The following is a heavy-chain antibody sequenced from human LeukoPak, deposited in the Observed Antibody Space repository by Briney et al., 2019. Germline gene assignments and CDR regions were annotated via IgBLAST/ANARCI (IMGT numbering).Heavy chain of an antibody. V-gene: IGHV5-51*01. Sequence: GESLKISCKGSGYSFTNYWIGWVRQMPGKGLEWMGIIYPGDSDTRYSPSFQGQVTISADKSISTAYLQWSSLKASDTAMYYCARLPDSGSYFGVWAYYSDYWGQGTLVTVSS. D-gene: IGHD1-26*01. CDR2: IYPGDSDT. J-gene: IGHJ4*02. CDR3: ARLPDSGSYFGVWAYYSDY. CDR1: GYSFTNYW.